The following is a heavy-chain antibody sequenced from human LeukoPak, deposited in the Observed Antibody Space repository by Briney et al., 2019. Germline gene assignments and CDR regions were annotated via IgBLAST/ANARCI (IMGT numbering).Heavy chain of an antibody. V-gene: IGHV4-4*07. J-gene: IGHJ4*02. CDR1: GGSISGYY. CDR2: IHTSGKT. Sequence: PSETLSLTCTASGGSISGYYWSWIRQPAGEGLEWNGHIHTSGKTNYNLSLKSRVSMSVDTSKNQFSLKLTSVTAADTAVYYRVRGGSAAAAVFDYWGQGTLVTVSS. CDR3: VRGGSAAAAVFDY. D-gene: IGHD6-13*01.